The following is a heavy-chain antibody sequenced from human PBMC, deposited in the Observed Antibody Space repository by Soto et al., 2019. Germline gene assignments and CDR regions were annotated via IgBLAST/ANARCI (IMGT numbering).Heavy chain of an antibody. J-gene: IGHJ4*02. CDR1: GYTFINFF. CDR2: INPSSGDT. V-gene: IGHV1-2*02. CDR3: ARQGYCSNTACYTVDY. D-gene: IGHD2-2*02. Sequence: ASVKVSCKASGYTFINFFIQWVRQAPGQGLEWMGWINPSSGDTQYVEKFQDRVTMTRDASISSAYLQWSSLKASDTAMYYCARQGYCSNTACYTVDYWGQGTLVTVSS.